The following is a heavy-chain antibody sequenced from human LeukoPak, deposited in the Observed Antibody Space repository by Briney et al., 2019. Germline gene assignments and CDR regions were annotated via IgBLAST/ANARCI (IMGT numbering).Heavy chain of an antibody. CDR2: IYASGGA. Sequence: GGSVRLSCVASGFDVNDNFMIWVRQAPGQGLEWISIIYASGGAYHAESVRGRFSAFRDTSKSTIFLQMNKLTVGDTAMYYCVRRHDYWGQGTLVTVSS. CDR3: VRRHDY. V-gene: IGHV3-53*01. CDR1: GFDVNDNF. J-gene: IGHJ4*02.